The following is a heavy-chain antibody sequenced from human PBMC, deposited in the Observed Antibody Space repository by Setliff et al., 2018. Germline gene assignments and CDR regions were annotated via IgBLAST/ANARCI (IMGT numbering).Heavy chain of an antibody. D-gene: IGHD6-13*01. J-gene: IGHJ6*02. CDR3: AREDRAASSYYYYYYGMDV. CDR2: INAGKGNT. Sequence: ASVKVSCKASGYTFTSYAFHWVRQAPGQRLEWMGWINAGKGNTEYSQKFRDRVSITRDTSASTAYMELSSLRSEDTAVYYCAREDRAASSYYYYYYGMDVWGQGTTVTVSS. CDR1: GYTFTSYA. V-gene: IGHV1-3*01.